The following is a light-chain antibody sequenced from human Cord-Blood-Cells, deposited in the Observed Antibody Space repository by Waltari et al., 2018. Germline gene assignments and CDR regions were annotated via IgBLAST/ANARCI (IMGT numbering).Light chain of an antibody. CDR3: SSYTSSSTPV. Sequence: QSALTQPASVSGSPGQSITISCTGTSSDVGGYNYVSWYKQHPGKAPKLMIYDVSNRPSGVSNRSVGSTSGSTASLTISGLQAEDEADYYCSSYTSSSTPVFGGGTKLTVL. J-gene: IGLJ3*02. CDR2: DVS. V-gene: IGLV2-14*01. CDR1: SSDVGGYNY.